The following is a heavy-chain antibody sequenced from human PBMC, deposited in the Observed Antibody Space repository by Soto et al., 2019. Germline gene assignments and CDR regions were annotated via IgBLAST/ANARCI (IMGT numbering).Heavy chain of an antibody. V-gene: IGHV3-23*01. J-gene: IGHJ1*01. CDR3: AKIRGYDLGSTTFQH. D-gene: IGHD5-12*01. CDR2: ISGNGDTT. Sequence: EVQLLESGGGLVQPGGSLRLSCAASGFTFSSSAMSLVRPAPGKGLDWVSAISGNGDTTYYADSVKGRFTISRDISKNTLYLQMNSLRAEDTAVYYCAKIRGYDLGSTTFQHWGQGTLVTVSS. CDR1: GFTFSSSA.